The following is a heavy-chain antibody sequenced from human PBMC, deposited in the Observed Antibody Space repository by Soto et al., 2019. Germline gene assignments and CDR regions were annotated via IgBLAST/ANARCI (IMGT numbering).Heavy chain of an antibody. Sequence: GGSLRLSCAASEFTFSTYTMNWVRQAPGKGLEWVSSITSGSIYIYYADSVKGRFTISRDDATNSLYLQMNSLRAEDTAVYYCASFTVTGNWFDPWGQGTLVTVSS. CDR1: EFTFSTYT. CDR3: ASFTVTGNWFDP. CDR2: ITSGSIYI. J-gene: IGHJ5*02. V-gene: IGHV3-21*04. D-gene: IGHD4-4*01.